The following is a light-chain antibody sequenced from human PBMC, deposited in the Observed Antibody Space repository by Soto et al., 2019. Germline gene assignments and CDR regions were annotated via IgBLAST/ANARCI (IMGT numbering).Light chain of an antibody. CDR3: QSHDSSLNSWV. CDR1: SSNIGAGYD. J-gene: IGLJ3*02. CDR2: GNT. V-gene: IGLV1-40*01. Sequence: QSVLTQPPSMSGAPGQRVTISCTGSSSNIGAGYDVHWYQHLPGTAPKLLIYGNTNRPSEVPDRFSGSKSGTSASLAITGLQAEDEADYYCQSHDSSLNSWVFGGGTKVTVL.